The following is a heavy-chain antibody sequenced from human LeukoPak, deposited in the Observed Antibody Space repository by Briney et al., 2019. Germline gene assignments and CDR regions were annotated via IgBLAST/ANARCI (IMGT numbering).Heavy chain of an antibody. CDR2: ISAYNGNT. D-gene: IGHD2-2*02. Sequence: ASVKVSCKASGYTFTSYGISWVRQAPGQGLEWMGWISAYNGNTNYAQKLQGRVTMTTDTSTSTAYMELRSLRSDDTAVYYCARSVVVVPAAILEPGYYLDYWGQGTLVTVSS. V-gene: IGHV1-18*01. J-gene: IGHJ4*02. CDR3: ARSVVVVPAAILEPGYYLDY. CDR1: GYTFTSYG.